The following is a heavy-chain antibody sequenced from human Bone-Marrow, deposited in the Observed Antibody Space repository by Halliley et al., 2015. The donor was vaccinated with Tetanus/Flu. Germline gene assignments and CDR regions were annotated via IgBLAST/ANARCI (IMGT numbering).Heavy chain of an antibody. D-gene: IGHD2-21*01. Sequence: TLSLTCTVSGGSITTSLYYWTWIRQHPGKGLEWVGRISYSGTTYYSPSLKSRLTMSIDTSKNQFSLKLNSVTAADTAVYYCVHSGDYYSTSRWGQGTLVTVSS. J-gene: IGHJ4*02. CDR2: ISYSGTT. V-gene: IGHV4-31*03. CDR3: VHSGDYYSTSR. CDR1: GGSITTSLYY.